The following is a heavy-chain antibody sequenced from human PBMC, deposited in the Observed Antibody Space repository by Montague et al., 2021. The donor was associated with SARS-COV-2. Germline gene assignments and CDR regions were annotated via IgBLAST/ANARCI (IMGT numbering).Heavy chain of an antibody. J-gene: IGHJ4*02. V-gene: IGHV4-31*03. CDR2: VYHTGNT. D-gene: IGHD2-8*01. CDR1: GGSINSGGYY. Sequence: TLSLTCTVSGGSINSGGYYWTWIRQHPVRGLEWIGYVYHTGNTHYSPSLESRLTISVDTSKNQFSLKLTSVTAADTAIYYCARLYYWAPFGFWGQGALVTVSS. CDR3: ARLYYWAPFGF.